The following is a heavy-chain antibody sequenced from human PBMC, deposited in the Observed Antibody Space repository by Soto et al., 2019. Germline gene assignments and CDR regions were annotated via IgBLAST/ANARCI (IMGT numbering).Heavy chain of an antibody. CDR2: VSTNGGTS. Sequence: GGSLRLSCSASGFTLGIYATQWVRQAAGKGLEYDSAVSTNGGTSYHTDSVKGRSTISRDNSRNMLYLQMNSLRPEDTAVYYCVKDRAPRDCYTTQPRSWGLGTLVTVSS. CDR3: VKDRAPRDCYTTQPRS. D-gene: IGHD2-21*01. J-gene: IGHJ5*02. CDR1: GFTLGIYA. V-gene: IGHV3-64D*06.